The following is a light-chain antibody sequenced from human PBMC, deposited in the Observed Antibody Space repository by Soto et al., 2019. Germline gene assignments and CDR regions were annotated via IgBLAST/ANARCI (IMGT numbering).Light chain of an antibody. J-gene: IGLJ2*01. CDR1: SGSVSTSYY. Sequence: QAVVTQEPSFSVSPGGTVTLTCGLSSGSVSTSYYPIWYQQTPGQAPRTLIYSTNTRSSGVPDRFSGSILGNKAALTITGAQADDESDYYCVLYMGSGSLFGGGTKLTVL. CDR2: STN. V-gene: IGLV8-61*01. CDR3: VLYMGSGSL.